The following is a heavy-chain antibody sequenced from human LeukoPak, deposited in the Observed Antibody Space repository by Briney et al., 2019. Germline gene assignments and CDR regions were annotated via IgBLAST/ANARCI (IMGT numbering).Heavy chain of an antibody. Sequence: PSETLSLTCTVSGGSISSSSYYWGWIRQPPGKGLEWIGCIYYSESTYYNPSLKSRVTICVDTSKNQFSLQLSSVTGADTAVYYCARHLGGIDAFDIWGQGTMVTVSS. V-gene: IGHV4-39*01. CDR1: GGSISSSSYY. J-gene: IGHJ3*02. CDR2: IYYSEST. CDR3: ARHLGGIDAFDI. D-gene: IGHD4-23*01.